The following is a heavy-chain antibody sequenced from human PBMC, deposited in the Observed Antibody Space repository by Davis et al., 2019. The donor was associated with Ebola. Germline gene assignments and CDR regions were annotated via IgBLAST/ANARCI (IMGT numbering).Heavy chain of an antibody. D-gene: IGHD1-26*01. CDR1: GFTFSSYG. CDR3: AKDDYHSGSPFDY. CDR2: ISYDGSNK. J-gene: IGHJ4*02. Sequence: GESLKISCAASGFTFSSYGMHWVRQAPGKGLEWVAVISYDGSNKYYADSVKGRFTISRDNSKNTLYLQMNSLRAEDTAVYYCAKDDYHSGSPFDYRGQGTLVTVFS. V-gene: IGHV3-30*18.